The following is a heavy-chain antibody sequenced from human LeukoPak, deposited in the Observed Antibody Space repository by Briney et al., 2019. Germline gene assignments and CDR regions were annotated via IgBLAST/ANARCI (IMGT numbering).Heavy chain of an antibody. CDR2: IWYDGSNK. Sequence: GRSLRLSCAASGFTFSSYGMHWVRQAPGKGLEWVAVIWYDGSNKYYADSVKGRFTISRDNSKNTLYLQMNSLRAEDTAVYYCARDAVCSGGSCYWNYYYGMDVWGQGTTVTVSS. CDR1: GFTFSSYG. V-gene: IGHV3-33*08. J-gene: IGHJ6*02. D-gene: IGHD2-15*01. CDR3: ARDAVCSGGSCYWNYYYGMDV.